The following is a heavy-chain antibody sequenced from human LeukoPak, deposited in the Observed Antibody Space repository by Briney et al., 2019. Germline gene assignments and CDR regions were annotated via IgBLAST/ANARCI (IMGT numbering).Heavy chain of an antibody. Sequence: SETLSLTCTVSGGSISSSSYYWGWIRQPPGKGLEWIGSIYYSGSTYYNPSLKSRVTISVDTSKNQFSLKLSSVTAADTAVYYCARAGSYYYYGMDVWGQGTTVTVSS. J-gene: IGHJ6*02. CDR3: ARAGSYYYYGMDV. V-gene: IGHV4-39*07. CDR2: IYYSGST. D-gene: IGHD3-10*01. CDR1: GGSISSSSYY.